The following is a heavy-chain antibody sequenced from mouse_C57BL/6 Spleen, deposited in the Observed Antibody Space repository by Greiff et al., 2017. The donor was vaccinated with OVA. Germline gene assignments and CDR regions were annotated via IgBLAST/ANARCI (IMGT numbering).Heavy chain of an antibody. V-gene: IGHV1-82*01. CDR2: IYTGDGDT. D-gene: IGHD2-3*01. Sequence: QVHVKQSGPELVKPGASVKISCKASGYAFSSSWMNWVKQRPGKGLEWIGRIYTGDGDTNYNGKFKGKATLTADKSSSTAYMQLSSLTSEDSAVYFCARRGFYDYWYVDVWGTGTTVTVAS. J-gene: IGHJ1*03. CDR1: GYAFSSSW. CDR3: ARRGFYDYWYVDV.